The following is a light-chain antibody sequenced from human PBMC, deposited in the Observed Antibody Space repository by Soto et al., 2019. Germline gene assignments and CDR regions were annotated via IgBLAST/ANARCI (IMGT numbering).Light chain of an antibody. CDR3: QRYNSYPWT. CDR2: DAS. J-gene: IGKJ1*01. CDR1: QSINNY. Sequence: IPMTQSPSTLSASVGDRVTITCRASQSINNYLAWYQQKPGKAPKLLIYDASSLESGVPSRFSGSGSGTDFTLTISSLQPDDFATYSCQRYNSYPWTFCQGAKVEIK. V-gene: IGKV1-5*01.